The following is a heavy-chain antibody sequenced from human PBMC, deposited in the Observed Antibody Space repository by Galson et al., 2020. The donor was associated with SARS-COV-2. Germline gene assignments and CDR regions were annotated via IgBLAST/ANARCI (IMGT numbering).Heavy chain of an antibody. D-gene: IGHD3-3*01. V-gene: IGHV3-48*02. CDR2: ISSSSSTI. Sequence: TGGSLRLSCAASGFTFSSYSMNWVRQAPGKGLEWVSYISSSSSTIYYADSVKGRFTISRDNAKNSLYLQMNSLRDEDTAVYYCARERRVSYDFWSGYLNWFDPWGQGTLVTVSS. CDR1: GFTFSSYS. CDR3: ARERRVSYDFWSGYLNWFDP. J-gene: IGHJ5*02.